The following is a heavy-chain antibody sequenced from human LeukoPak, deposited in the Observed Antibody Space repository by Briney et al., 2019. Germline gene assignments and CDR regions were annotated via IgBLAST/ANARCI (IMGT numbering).Heavy chain of an antibody. CDR2: INHSGST. Sequence: SETLSLTCAVYGGSFSGYYWSWIRQPPGKGQEWIGEINHSGSTNYNPSLKSRVTISVDTSKNQFSLKLSSVTAADTAVYYCARRPYYYDSSGYSDYWGQGTLVTVSS. D-gene: IGHD3-22*01. CDR3: ARRPYYYDSSGYSDY. CDR1: GGSFSGYY. J-gene: IGHJ4*02. V-gene: IGHV4-34*01.